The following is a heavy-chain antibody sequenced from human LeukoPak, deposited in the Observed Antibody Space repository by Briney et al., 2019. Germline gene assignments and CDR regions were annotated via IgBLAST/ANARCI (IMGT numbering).Heavy chain of an antibody. CDR1: GFTFSSYA. J-gene: IGHJ6*03. CDR3: GPTLGYNYYMDV. Sequence: GGSLRLSCAASGFTFSSYAMSWVRQAPGKGLEWVSSISGSGVSTYYADSVKDRFTISRDNSKNTLYLQMNSLRAEDTAVYYCGPTLGYNYYMDVWGKGTTVTVSS. D-gene: IGHD3-10*01. V-gene: IGHV3-23*01. CDR2: ISGSGVST.